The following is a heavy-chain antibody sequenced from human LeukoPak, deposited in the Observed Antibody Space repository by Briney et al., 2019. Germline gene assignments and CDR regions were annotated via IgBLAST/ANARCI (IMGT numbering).Heavy chain of an antibody. CDR3: AKDISLGFRWSTFDF. D-gene: IGHD6-13*01. Sequence: SLRLSCAASGFTFSSYAMSWVRQAPGKGLEWVSGISWNSGSIGYADSVKGRFTISRDNAKNSLYLQMNSLRAEDTAFYYCAKDISLGFRWSTFDFWGQGTLVTVSS. CDR2: ISWNSGSI. J-gene: IGHJ4*02. V-gene: IGHV3-9*01. CDR1: GFTFSSYA.